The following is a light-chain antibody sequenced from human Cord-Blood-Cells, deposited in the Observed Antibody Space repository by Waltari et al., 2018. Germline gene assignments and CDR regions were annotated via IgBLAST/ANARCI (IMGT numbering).Light chain of an antibody. V-gene: IGLV1-44*01. CDR1: SSNIGSNT. J-gene: IGLJ3*02. Sequence: QSVLTQPPSASGTPGQRVTISCSGSSSNIGSNTVTWYQQLPGTAPKLLIYSHNPRPSVDPDRFSGSKSGTSASLAISGLQSEDEADYYCAAWDDSLNGWVFGGGTKLTVL. CDR3: AAWDDSLNGWV. CDR2: SHN.